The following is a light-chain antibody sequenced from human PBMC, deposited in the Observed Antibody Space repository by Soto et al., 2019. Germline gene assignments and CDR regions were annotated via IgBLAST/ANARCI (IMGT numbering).Light chain of an antibody. V-gene: IGLV2-23*02. CDR3: CSYAGSSSYV. CDR1: SSVVGSYNL. Sequence: QSVLTQPASVSGSPGQSITISCTGTSSVVGSYNLVSRYQQLPGKAPKLMIYEVSKRPSGVSNRFSGSKSGNTASLTISGLQAEDEADYYCCSYAGSSSYVFGTGTKVTV. CDR2: EVS. J-gene: IGLJ1*01.